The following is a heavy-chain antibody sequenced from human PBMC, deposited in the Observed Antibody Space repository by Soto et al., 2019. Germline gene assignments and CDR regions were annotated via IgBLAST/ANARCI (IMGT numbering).Heavy chain of an antibody. D-gene: IGHD6-6*01. CDR1: GYSFTSYW. J-gene: IGHJ6*02. V-gene: IGHV5-51*01. Sequence: SLKISCKGSGYSFTSYWIGWVRQMPGKGLEWMGIIYPGDSDTRYSPSFQGQVTISADKSISTAYLQWSSLKASDTAMYYCARYSSSSFYYYYGMDVWGQGTTVTVSS. CDR3: ARYSSSSFYYYYGMDV. CDR2: IYPGDSDT.